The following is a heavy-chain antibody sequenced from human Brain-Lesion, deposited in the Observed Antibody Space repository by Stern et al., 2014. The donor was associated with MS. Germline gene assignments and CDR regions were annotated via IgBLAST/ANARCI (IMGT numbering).Heavy chain of an antibody. D-gene: IGHD2-2*01. CDR1: GFTFSRYW. CDR3: ARRVLVAMGGYPKTLDV. CDR2: IKEDGSEQ. J-gene: IGHJ6*02. Sequence: EVQLVESGGVLVQPGGSLKLSCAASGFTFSRYWMTWVRQAPGQGLEWVANIKEDGSEQYYVDSVKGRFTMSRDNAKNSLYLQMNSLRAEDTAVYYCARRVLVAMGGYPKTLDVWGRRTTVTVSS. V-gene: IGHV3-7*01.